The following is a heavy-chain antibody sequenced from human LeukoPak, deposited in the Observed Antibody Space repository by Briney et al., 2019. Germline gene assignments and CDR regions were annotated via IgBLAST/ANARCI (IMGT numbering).Heavy chain of an antibody. J-gene: IGHJ6*03. CDR3: ARAEASGSYFNIHYQYYMDV. CDR1: GYSISSGYY. Sequence: SETLSLTCTVSGYSISSGYYWGWIRQPPGKGLERIGDIFHSGSTYYNPSLKSRVTISIDMSRNQFSVQLSSVTAADTAVYYRARAEASGSYFNIHYQYYMDVWGKGTTVTVSS. CDR2: IFHSGST. D-gene: IGHD3-10*01. V-gene: IGHV4-38-2*02.